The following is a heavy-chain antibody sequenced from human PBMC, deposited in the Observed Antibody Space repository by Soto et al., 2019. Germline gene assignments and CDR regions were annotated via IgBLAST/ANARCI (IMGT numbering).Heavy chain of an antibody. D-gene: IGHD6-6*01. CDR1: GGSISSYY. CDR3: ARAARSNWFDP. Sequence: SEPLSLTCTVSGGSISSYYWSWIRQPPGKGLEWIGYIYYSGSTNYNPSLKSRVTISVDTSKNQFSLKLSSVTAADTAVYYCARAARSNWFDPWGQGTLVTVS. V-gene: IGHV4-59*01. J-gene: IGHJ5*02. CDR2: IYYSGST.